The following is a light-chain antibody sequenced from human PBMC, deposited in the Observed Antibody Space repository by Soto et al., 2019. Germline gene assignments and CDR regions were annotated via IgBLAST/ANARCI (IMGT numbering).Light chain of an antibody. Sequence: QSALTQPASVSGCPGQSITISCTGTSSDVGGYNSVSWYRQDPGKAPKLMIYDVTNRPSGVSNRFSGSKSGNTASLTISGLQAEDEADYYCSSFTSDITYVFGTGTKVTVL. V-gene: IGLV2-14*01. CDR3: SSFTSDITYV. CDR1: SSDVGGYNS. J-gene: IGLJ1*01. CDR2: DVT.